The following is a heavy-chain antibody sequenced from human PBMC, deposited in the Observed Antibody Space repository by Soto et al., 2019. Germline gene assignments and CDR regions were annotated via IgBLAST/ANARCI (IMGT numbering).Heavy chain of an antibody. Sequence: SVKVSCKASGGTLNNYAINWVRQAPGQGLEWMGGILPVSAPPDYAQKFQGRVSITADHSTSTVYMELSRLKSDDTAVYFCATDSNYDVSNSFWGQGTMVTVFS. CDR2: ILPVSAPP. CDR1: GGTLNNYA. CDR3: ATDSNYDVSNSF. J-gene: IGHJ4*02. V-gene: IGHV1-69*13. D-gene: IGHD3-3*01.